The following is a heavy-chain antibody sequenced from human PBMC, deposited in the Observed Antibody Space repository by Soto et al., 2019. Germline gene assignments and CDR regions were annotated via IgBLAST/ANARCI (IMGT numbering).Heavy chain of an antibody. Sequence: SETLSLTCAVYGGSFSGYYWSWIRQPPGKGLEWIGEINHSGSTNYNPSLKSRVTISVDTSKNQFSLKLSSVNAADTAVYYCARETTVTPNDMDVWGKGTTVTVSS. J-gene: IGHJ6*03. CDR1: GGSFSGYY. V-gene: IGHV4-34*01. D-gene: IGHD4-17*01. CDR2: INHSGST. CDR3: ARETTVTPNDMDV.